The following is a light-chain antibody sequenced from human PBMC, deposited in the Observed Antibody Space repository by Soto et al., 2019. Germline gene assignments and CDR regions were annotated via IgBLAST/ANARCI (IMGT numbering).Light chain of an antibody. CDR2: AGS. CDR1: QAVSSN. CDR3: QHYNNWPFT. V-gene: IGKV3-15*01. Sequence: EIVMTQSPATLSVSPGERATLSCRASQAVSSNLAWYQQKPGQAPRLLIYAGSTRAAGIPDRFSGSGSGTGFTLTITSLQSEDFAVYYCQHYNNWPFTFGPGTKVDI. J-gene: IGKJ3*01.